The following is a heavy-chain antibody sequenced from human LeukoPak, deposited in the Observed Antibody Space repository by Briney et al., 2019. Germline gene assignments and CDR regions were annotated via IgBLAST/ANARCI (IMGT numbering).Heavy chain of an antibody. CDR1: GGSISSSSYY. Sequence: PSETLSLTCSVSGGSISSSSYYWGWIRQPPGKGLEWIGSIYDSGSTYYNPSLKSRVTISVDTSRNQFSLKLNSVTAADTALYYCARGLGYSYGYGIDYWGQGTLVTVSS. J-gene: IGHJ4*02. CDR3: ARGLGYSYGYGIDY. CDR2: IYDSGST. D-gene: IGHD5-18*01. V-gene: IGHV4-39*01.